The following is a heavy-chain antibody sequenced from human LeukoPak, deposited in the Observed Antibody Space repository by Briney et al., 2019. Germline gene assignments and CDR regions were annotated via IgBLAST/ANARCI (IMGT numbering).Heavy chain of an antibody. CDR3: ARGSTMDYYNFDV. V-gene: IGHV3-7*01. Sequence: GGSLRLSCTASGFTSSNYWMSWVRQAPGKGLEWVGNINRDGSEKYYVDSVKGRFTLSRDIAENSLFMQLNSLRADGTALYYCARGSTMDYYNFDVWGQGTMVTVSS. J-gene: IGHJ3*01. D-gene: IGHD3-10*01. CDR1: GFTSSNYW. CDR2: INRDGSEK.